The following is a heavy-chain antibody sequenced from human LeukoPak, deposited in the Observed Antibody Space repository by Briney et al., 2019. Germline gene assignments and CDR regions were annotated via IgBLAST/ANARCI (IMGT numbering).Heavy chain of an antibody. D-gene: IGHD2-2*01. CDR3: ARFDCSSTSCYDY. CDR2: ISGSGGST. Sequence: GGSLRLSCAASGFTFSSYGMSWVRQAPGKGLEWVSGISGSGGSTYYADSVKGRFTISRDNSKNTLYLRMNSLRAEDTAVYYCARFDCSSTSCYDYWGQGTLATVSS. CDR1: GFTFSSYG. J-gene: IGHJ4*02. V-gene: IGHV3-23*01.